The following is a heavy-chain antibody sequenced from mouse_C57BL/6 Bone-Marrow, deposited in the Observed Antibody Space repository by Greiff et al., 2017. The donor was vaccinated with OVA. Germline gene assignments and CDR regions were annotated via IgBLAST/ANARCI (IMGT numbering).Heavy chain of an antibody. J-gene: IGHJ2*01. Sequence: EVQLQQSGPELVKPGASVKISCKASGYTFTDYYMNWVKQSHGKSLEWIGDINPNNGGTSYNQKFKGKATLTVDKSSSTAYMELRSLTSEDSEVYYCGGYYFDYWGQGTTLTVSS. CDR1: GYTFTDYY. V-gene: IGHV1-26*01. CDR3: GGYYFDY. CDR2: INPNNGGT.